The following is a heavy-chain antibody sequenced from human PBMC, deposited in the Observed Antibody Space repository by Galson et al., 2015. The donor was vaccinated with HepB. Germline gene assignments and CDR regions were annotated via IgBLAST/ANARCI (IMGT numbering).Heavy chain of an antibody. Sequence: SLRLSCAASGFTFSSYGMHWVRQAPGKGLEWVAVIWYDGSNKYYADSVKGRFTISRDNSKNTLYLQMNSLRAEDTAVYYCAGYCSSTSCYTRYALSAFDIWGQGTMVTVSS. V-gene: IGHV3-33*01. CDR2: IWYDGSNK. D-gene: IGHD2-2*02. CDR3: AGYCSSTSCYTRYALSAFDI. CDR1: GFTFSSYG. J-gene: IGHJ3*02.